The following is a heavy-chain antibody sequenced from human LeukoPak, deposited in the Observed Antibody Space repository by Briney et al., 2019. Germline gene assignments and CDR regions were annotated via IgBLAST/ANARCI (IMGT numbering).Heavy chain of an antibody. J-gene: IGHJ3*02. CDR2: IYYTGGT. CDR3: ARAPGAFDI. V-gene: IGHV4-31*03. Sequence: SETLSLTCTVSGGSISSSDYYWAWIRQHPGKGLEWIGYIYYTGGTHYNPSLKSRLTISVDTSENHFSLKLSSVTAADTAIYFCARAPGAFDIWGQGTMVTVSS. CDR1: GGSISSSDYY.